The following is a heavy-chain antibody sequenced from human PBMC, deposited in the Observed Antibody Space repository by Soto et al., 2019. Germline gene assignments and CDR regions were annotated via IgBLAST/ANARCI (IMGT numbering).Heavy chain of an antibody. CDR3: AKGGEGITADEAFDI. Sequence: QEQLVESGGGVVQPGRSLRLSCAASGFTFSSYGMHWVRQAPGKGLEWVAVISYDRSNKNYADSVKGRFTISRDNSKNTLYLQVNSLRAEDTAVYYCAKGGEGITADEAFDIWGQGTMVTVSS. CDR1: GFTFSSYG. V-gene: IGHV3-30*18. CDR2: ISYDRSNK. D-gene: IGHD3-10*01. J-gene: IGHJ3*02.